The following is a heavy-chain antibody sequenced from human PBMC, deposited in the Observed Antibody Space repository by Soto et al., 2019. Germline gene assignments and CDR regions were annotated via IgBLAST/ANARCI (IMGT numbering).Heavy chain of an antibody. CDR2: IIPIFGTA. CDR1: GGTFSIYA. Sequence: SSVKVSCKACGGTFSIYAISCLRQAPGQGLEWMGGIIPIFGTANYAQKFQGRVTITADESTSTAYMELSSLRSEDTAVYYCARDIAAAGIRFDYWGQGTLVTVSS. CDR3: ARDIAAAGIRFDY. D-gene: IGHD6-13*01. V-gene: IGHV1-69*01. J-gene: IGHJ4*02.